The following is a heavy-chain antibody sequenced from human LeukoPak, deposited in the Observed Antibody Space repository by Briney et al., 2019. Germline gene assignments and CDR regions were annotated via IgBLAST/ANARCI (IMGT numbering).Heavy chain of an antibody. CDR2: IRSKANSYAT. D-gene: IGHD2-2*01. V-gene: IGHV3-73*01. Sequence: GGSLKLSCAASGFTFSDSSVHWVRQASGKGLEWVGRIRSKANSYATAYAASVKGRFTVSRDDSQNTAYLQMNSVKTEDTAVYYCTRDDIVVVPAANDAFDIWGQGTMVTVSS. CDR1: GFTFSDSS. CDR3: TRDDIVVVPAANDAFDI. J-gene: IGHJ3*02.